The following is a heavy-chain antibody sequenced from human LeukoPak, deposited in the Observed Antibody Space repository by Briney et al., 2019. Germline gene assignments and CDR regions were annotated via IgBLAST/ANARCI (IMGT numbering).Heavy chain of an antibody. CDR2: IYYSGST. Sequence: PSETLSLTCTVSGGSISSGGYYWSWIRQHPGKGLEWIGYIYYSGSTYYNPSLKSRVTISVDTSKNQFSLKLSSVTAADTAVYYCARKKSYYSSSWPGAFDIWGQGTMVTVSS. CDR1: GGSISSGGYY. D-gene: IGHD6-13*01. J-gene: IGHJ3*02. V-gene: IGHV4-31*03. CDR3: ARKKSYYSSSWPGAFDI.